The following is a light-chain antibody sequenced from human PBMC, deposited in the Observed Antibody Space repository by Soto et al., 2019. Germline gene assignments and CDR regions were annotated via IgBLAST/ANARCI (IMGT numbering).Light chain of an antibody. J-gene: IGKJ2*01. Sequence: EIVLTQSPGTLSLSPGERATLSCRASHSVSGNFLAWYQQRPGQAPRLLIYGASSRAADIPDRFSGIGSGTDFNLTISRLEPEDFAVYFCQQYGNSPGTFGQGTKLEIK. V-gene: IGKV3-20*01. CDR3: QQYGNSPGT. CDR1: HSVSGNF. CDR2: GAS.